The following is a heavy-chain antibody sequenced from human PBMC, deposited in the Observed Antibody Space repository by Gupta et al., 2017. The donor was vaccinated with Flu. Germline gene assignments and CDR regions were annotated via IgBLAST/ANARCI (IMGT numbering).Heavy chain of an antibody. J-gene: IGHJ4*02. CDR3: AKEVFRLRLGELSSNPIDD. CDR2: ISYDGSIK. CDR1: SIYD. Sequence: SIYDMHWVRQAPGKGPEWVALISYDGSIKSYADSVKGRFTIARDNSNNTVFLQMNSLRAEDTAMYYCAKEVFRLRLGELSSNPIDDGGQGTLVTASS. D-gene: IGHD3-16*02. V-gene: IGHV3-30*18.